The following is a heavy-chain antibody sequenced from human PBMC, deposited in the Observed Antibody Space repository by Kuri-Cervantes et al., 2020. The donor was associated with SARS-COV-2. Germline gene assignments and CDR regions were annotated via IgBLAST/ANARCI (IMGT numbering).Heavy chain of an antibody. J-gene: IGHJ4*02. D-gene: IGHD6-19*01. CDR3: ARGPPLPIAVAVLGGRVNCFDY. Sequence: GESLKISCAASGFTFSSYSMNWVRQAPGKGLEWVSYISSSSSTIYYADSVKGRFTISRDNSKNTLYLQMNSLRAEDTAVYYCARGPPLPIAVAVLGGRVNCFDYWGQGTLVTVSS. CDR1: GFTFSSYS. CDR2: ISSSSSTI. V-gene: IGHV3-48*01.